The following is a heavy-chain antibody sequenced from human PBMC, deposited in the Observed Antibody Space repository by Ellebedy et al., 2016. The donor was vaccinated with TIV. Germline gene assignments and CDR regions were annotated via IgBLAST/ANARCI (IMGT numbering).Heavy chain of an antibody. J-gene: IGHJ4*02. D-gene: IGHD2-2*01. CDR2: INQDGSAK. CDR1: GFTFSRNW. V-gene: IGHV3-7*01. CDR3: ARDRGILVPTTTPSYYFDY. Sequence: PGGSLRLSCAASGFTFSRNWKSWVRKAQGKGLEWVANINQDGSAKYSADSVKGRFTISRDNSKNTLYLQINSLRVEDTTVYYCARDRGILVPTTTPSYYFDYWGQGNLVTVSS.